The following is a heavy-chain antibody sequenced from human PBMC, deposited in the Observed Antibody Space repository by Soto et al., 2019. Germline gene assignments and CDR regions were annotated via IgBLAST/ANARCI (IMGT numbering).Heavy chain of an antibody. Sequence: ASVKVSCKASGYTFTSYDINWVRQATGQGLEWMGWMNPNSGNTGYAQKFQDRVTMTRNTSISTAYMELSSLRSEDTAVYYCARGQRIVGAYDAFDIWGQGTMVTVSS. CDR2: MNPNSGNT. CDR1: GYTFTSYD. V-gene: IGHV1-8*01. J-gene: IGHJ3*02. D-gene: IGHD1-26*01. CDR3: ARGQRIVGAYDAFDI.